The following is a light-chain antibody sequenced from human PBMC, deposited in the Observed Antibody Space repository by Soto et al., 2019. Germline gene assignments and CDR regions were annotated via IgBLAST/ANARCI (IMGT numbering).Light chain of an antibody. Sequence: EIVLTQSPGTLSLSPGERATLSCRASQSFSSNYLAWYQQKPGQAPRILIYGATTRATGIPDRFSGSESGTDFTLTISRLEPEDSAVYYCQQYSSVWTFGQGTMVEI. J-gene: IGKJ1*01. CDR1: QSFSSNY. CDR2: GAT. V-gene: IGKV3-20*01. CDR3: QQYSSVWT.